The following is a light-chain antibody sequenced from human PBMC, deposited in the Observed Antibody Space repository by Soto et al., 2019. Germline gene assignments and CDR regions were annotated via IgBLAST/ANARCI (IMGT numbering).Light chain of an antibody. V-gene: IGLV2-18*01. CDR2: EVS. CDR1: SSDVGSYNR. Sequence: QSALTQPPSVSGSPGQSVTISCTGTSSDVGSYNRVSWYQQPPGTARKLMIYEVSNRPSGVPDRFSGSKSGNTASLTISGLQAEDEADYYCSLYTSSSTYVFGTGTKVTAL. J-gene: IGLJ1*01. CDR3: SLYTSSSTYV.